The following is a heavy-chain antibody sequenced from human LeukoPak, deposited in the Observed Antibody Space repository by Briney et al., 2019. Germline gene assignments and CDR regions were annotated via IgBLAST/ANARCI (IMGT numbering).Heavy chain of an antibody. V-gene: IGHV1-8*01. J-gene: IGHJ4*02. Sequence: ASVKVSCKASGYTFTSYDINWVRQATGQGLEWMGWMNPNSGNTGYAQKFQGRVTMTRNTSISTAYMELSSLRSEDTAVYYCARGLRYSSGWHNHATFDYWGQGTLVTVSS. CDR1: GYTFTSYD. CDR3: ARGLRYSSGWHNHATFDY. CDR2: MNPNSGNT. D-gene: IGHD6-19*01.